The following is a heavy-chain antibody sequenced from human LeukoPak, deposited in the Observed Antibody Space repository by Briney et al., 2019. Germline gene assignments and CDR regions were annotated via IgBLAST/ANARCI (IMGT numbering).Heavy chain of an antibody. D-gene: IGHD6-13*01. V-gene: IGHV4-39*01. CDR1: GDSITSGSYY. J-gene: IGHJ5*02. CDR3: ARHGHPGIAAAGWFDP. Sequence: SETLSLTCIVSGDSITSGSYYWGWIRQPPGKGLEWIGSIYYSGSTYYNPSLKSRVTISVDTSKNQFSLKLSSVTAADTAVYYCARHGHPGIAAAGWFDPWGQGTLVTVSS. CDR2: IYYSGST.